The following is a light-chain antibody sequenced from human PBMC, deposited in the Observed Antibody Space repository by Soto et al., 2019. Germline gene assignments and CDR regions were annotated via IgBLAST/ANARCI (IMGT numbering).Light chain of an antibody. Sequence: QSVLTQPRSVSGSLGQTVTISCTGSSSDVGSSNYISWYQQHPGKAPKLMIYEVSNRPSGVSNRFSGSKSGHTASLTISGLQSEDEADYFCTSYTSSSTLDVFGTGTKVTVL. V-gene: IGLV2-14*01. CDR3: TSYTSSSTLDV. J-gene: IGLJ1*01. CDR1: SSDVGSSNY. CDR2: EVS.